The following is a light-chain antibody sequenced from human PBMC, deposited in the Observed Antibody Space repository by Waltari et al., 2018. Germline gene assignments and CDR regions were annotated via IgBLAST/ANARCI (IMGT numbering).Light chain of an antibody. Sequence: DIQMSQSPSSLSASLGDRVTITCRASQRISYNLNWYQQRPGEAPKLLTYAASSLQSGVPSRFSGSGSGTDFTLTISSLQPEDFASYYCQQSYRTPLTFGGGTKVEIK. J-gene: IGKJ4*01. CDR3: QQSYRTPLT. CDR1: QRISYN. V-gene: IGKV1-39*01. CDR2: AAS.